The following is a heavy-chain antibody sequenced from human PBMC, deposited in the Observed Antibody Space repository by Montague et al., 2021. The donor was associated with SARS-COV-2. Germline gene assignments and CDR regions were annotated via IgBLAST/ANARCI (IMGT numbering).Heavy chain of an antibody. CDR1: GGSITNNIDY. J-gene: IGHJ3*01. CDR3: ARLKRYFDSSGSPSAFDF. D-gene: IGHD3-22*01. Sequence: SETLSLTCTVSGGSITNNIDYWAWIRQPPGKGLEWIGSIYYTGXTXCXXXXKXRVTISVVTSKNHFTLKLSSVTAAETAVYYCARLKRYFDSSGSPSAFDFWGQGTKVTVSS. V-gene: IGHV4-39*02. CDR2: IYYTGXT.